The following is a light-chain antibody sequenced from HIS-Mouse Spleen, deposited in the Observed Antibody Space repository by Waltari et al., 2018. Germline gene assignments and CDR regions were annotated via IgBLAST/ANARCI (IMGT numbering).Light chain of an antibody. Sequence: QSALTQPASVSGSPGQSITISCTGTSSDVGSYNLVSWYQQHPGKAPKLMSYEGSKRPSGVSNRFSAAKTGNTASLTISGVQAEDEADYYCCSYAGSSTWVFGGGTKLTVL. J-gene: IGLJ3*02. CDR3: CSYAGSSTWV. CDR1: SSDVGSYNL. V-gene: IGLV2-23*01. CDR2: EGS.